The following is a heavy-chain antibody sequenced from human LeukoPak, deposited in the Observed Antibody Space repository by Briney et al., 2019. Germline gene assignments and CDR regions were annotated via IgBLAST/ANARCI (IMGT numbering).Heavy chain of an antibody. D-gene: IGHD6-13*01. CDR1: GYTFTRYY. Sequence: ASVKVSCKASGYTFTRYYMHWVRQAPGQGLEWMGWINPNSGGTNYAQKFQGRVTMTRDTSISTAYMELSRLRSDDTAVYYCARDGAYSSWYPPFDYWGRGTLVTVSS. CDR3: ARDGAYSSWYPPFDY. J-gene: IGHJ4*02. V-gene: IGHV1-2*02. CDR2: INPNSGGT.